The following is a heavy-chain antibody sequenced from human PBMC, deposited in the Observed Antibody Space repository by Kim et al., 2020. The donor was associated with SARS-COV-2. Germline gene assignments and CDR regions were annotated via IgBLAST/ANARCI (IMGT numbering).Heavy chain of an antibody. Sequence: SVKVSCKASGGTFSSYTISWVRQAPGQGLEWMGRIIPILGIANYAQKFQGRVTITADKSTSTAYMELSSLRSEDTAVYYCARGYYDSSGYYSPYYFDYWGQGTLVTVSS. D-gene: IGHD3-22*01. CDR2: IIPILGIA. CDR1: GGTFSSYT. J-gene: IGHJ4*02. V-gene: IGHV1-69*02. CDR3: ARGYYDSSGYYSPYYFDY.